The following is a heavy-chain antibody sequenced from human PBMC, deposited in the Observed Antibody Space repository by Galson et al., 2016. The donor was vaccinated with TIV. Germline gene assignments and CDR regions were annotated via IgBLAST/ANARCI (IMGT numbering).Heavy chain of an antibody. CDR2: ISAYNGNT. CDR3: AGDIVVVPQVGYYGMDV. J-gene: IGHJ6*02. CDR1: GYTLTSYG. V-gene: IGHV1-18*01. Sequence: SVKVSCKASGYTLTSYGISWVRQAPGQGLEWMGWISAYNGNTNYAQKLQGRVTMTTDTSTSTAYMELRSLRSDDTAVYYCAGDIVVVPQVGYYGMDVWGQGTTVTVSS. D-gene: IGHD2-2*01.